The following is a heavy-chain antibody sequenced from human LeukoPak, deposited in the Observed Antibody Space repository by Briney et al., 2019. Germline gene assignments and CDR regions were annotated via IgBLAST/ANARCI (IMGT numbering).Heavy chain of an antibody. Sequence: QPGGSLRLSCAASGFTFSSYEMNWVRQAPGKWLEWVSYVSSSGSTIYYADSVKGRFTISRDNAKNSLYLQMNSLRAEDTAVYYCARDSPLDYWGQGTLVTVSS. CDR1: GFTFSSYE. CDR2: VSSSGSTI. V-gene: IGHV3-48*03. CDR3: ARDSPLDY. J-gene: IGHJ4*02.